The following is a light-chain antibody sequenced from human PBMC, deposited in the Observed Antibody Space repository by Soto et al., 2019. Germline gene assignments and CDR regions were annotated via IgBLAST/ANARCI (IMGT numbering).Light chain of an antibody. CDR2: GAS. Sequence: EIVMTQSPATLSVSPGERATLSCRASQSVSSNLACYQQKPGQAPRLLIYGASTRATGIPARCSGSGSGTEFTLTISSLQSEDFAVYYCQQYNNWPPWTFGQGTKVDIK. V-gene: IGKV3-15*01. J-gene: IGKJ1*01. CDR1: QSVSSN. CDR3: QQYNNWPPWT.